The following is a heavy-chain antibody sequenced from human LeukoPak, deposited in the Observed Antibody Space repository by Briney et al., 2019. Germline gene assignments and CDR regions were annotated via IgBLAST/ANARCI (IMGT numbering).Heavy chain of an antibody. CDR3: TRLVVPAAPRMEGYYFDY. J-gene: IGHJ4*02. CDR1: GFTFSSYW. CDR2: IRSKAYGGTT. V-gene: IGHV3-49*04. Sequence: QPGGSLRLSCAASGFTFSSYWMSWVRQAPGKGLEWVGFIRSKAYGGTTEYAASVKGRFTISRDDSKSIAYLQMNSLKTEDTAVYYCTRLVVPAAPRMEGYYFDYWGQGTLVTVSS. D-gene: IGHD2-2*01.